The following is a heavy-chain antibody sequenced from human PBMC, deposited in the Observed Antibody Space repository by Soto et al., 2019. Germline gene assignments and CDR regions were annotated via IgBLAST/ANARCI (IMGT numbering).Heavy chain of an antibody. J-gene: IGHJ6*02. CDR2: IIPLFGTA. D-gene: IGHD3-3*01. CDR3: ARDPRTIFGGVEHYYYYGMDV. Sequence: QVQLVQSGAEVKKPGSSVKFSCKASGGTFSSYAISWVRQAPGQGLEWMGGIIPLFGTANYAQKLHGRLTITADEYTRTAYMELSSLRSEDTAVYYCARDPRTIFGGVEHYYYYGMDVWGQGTTVTVSS. V-gene: IGHV1-69*01. CDR1: GGTFSSYA.